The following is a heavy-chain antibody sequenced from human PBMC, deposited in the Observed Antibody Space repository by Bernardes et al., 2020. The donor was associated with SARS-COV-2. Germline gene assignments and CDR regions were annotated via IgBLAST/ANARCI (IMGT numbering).Heavy chain of an antibody. Sequence: GGSLRLSCAASGFTFSGSAMHWVRQASGKGLEWVGRIRSKANSYATAYAASVKGRFTISRDDSKNTAYLQMNSLKTEDTAVYYCTRPYYDILTGVEPHPHYYGMDVWGQGTTVTVSS. D-gene: IGHD3-9*01. J-gene: IGHJ6*02. CDR1: GFTFSGSA. CDR3: TRPYYDILTGVEPHPHYYGMDV. V-gene: IGHV3-73*01. CDR2: IRSKANSYAT.